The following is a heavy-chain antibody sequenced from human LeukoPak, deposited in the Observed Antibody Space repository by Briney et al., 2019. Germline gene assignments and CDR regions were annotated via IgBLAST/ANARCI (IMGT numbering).Heavy chain of an antibody. Sequence: SVKVSCKASGGTFSSYAISWVRQAPGQGLEWMGGIIPIFGTANYAQKFQGRVTITADESTSTAYMELSSLRSEDTAVYYCARGYGDYVPLLLDYWGQGTLVTVSS. J-gene: IGHJ4*02. CDR1: GGTFSSYA. V-gene: IGHV1-69*13. CDR3: ARGYGDYVPLLLDY. D-gene: IGHD4-17*01. CDR2: IIPIFGTA.